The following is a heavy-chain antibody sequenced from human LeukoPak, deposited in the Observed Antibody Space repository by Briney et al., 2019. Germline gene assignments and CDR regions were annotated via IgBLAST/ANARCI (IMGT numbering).Heavy chain of an antibody. CDR2: ISYDGSNK. CDR3: ARLRTTIFGETDAFDI. V-gene: IGHV3-30*03. J-gene: IGHJ3*02. Sequence: PGGSLRLSCAASGFTFSSYGMHWVRQAPGKGLEWVAVISYDGSNKYYADSVKGRFTISRDNSKNTLYLQMNSLRAEDTAVYYCARLRTTIFGETDAFDIWGQGTMVTVSS. D-gene: IGHD3-3*01. CDR1: GFTFSSYG.